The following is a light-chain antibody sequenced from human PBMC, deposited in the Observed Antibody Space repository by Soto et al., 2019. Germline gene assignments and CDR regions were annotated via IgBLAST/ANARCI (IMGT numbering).Light chain of an antibody. CDR2: WAS. J-gene: IGKJ1*01. V-gene: IGKV4-1*01. CDR3: QHRFNWPWT. Sequence: DIVLNPSPDSLAVSLGERATINCKSSQSVLYSSNNKNYLAWYQQKPGQPPKLLIYWASTRESGVPDRFSGSGSGTDFTLTISSLEPEDFAVYYCQHRFNWPWTFGQGTKVDIK. CDR1: QSVLYSSNNKNY.